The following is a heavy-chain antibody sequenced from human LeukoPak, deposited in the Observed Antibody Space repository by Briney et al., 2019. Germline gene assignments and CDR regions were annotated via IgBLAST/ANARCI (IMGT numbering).Heavy chain of an antibody. V-gene: IGHV1-8*01. CDR3: ATSYDSSGYYFYYYGMDV. D-gene: IGHD3-22*01. CDR1: GYTFTSYD. Sequence: ASVKVSCKASGYTFTSYDITWVRQATGQGLEWMGWMNPNSGNTGNAQKFQGRVTMTRNTSISTAYMELRSLRSEDTAVYYCATSYDSSGYYFYYYGMDVWGQGTTVTVSS. CDR2: MNPNSGNT. J-gene: IGHJ6*02.